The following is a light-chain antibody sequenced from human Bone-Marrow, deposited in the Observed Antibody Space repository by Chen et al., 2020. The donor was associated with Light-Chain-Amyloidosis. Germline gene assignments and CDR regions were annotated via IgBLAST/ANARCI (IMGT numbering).Light chain of an antibody. CDR1: QSLLHTDGYTY. J-gene: IGKJ2*03. V-gene: IGKV2-30*02. CDR2: KVS. Sequence: DVVMTQSPLSLSVTLGQPASSFCRSSQSLLHTDGYTYLNWFQQRPGQSPRRLIYKVSIRDSGVPDRFSGSGSGTDFTLKISRVEAEDVGIYYCMQGISWRSFGQGTKLEI. CDR3: MQGISWRS.